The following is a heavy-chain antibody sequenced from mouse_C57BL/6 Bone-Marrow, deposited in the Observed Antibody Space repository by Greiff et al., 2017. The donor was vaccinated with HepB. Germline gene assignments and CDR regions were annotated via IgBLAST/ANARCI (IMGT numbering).Heavy chain of an antibody. D-gene: IGHD2-4*01. V-gene: IGHV5-17*01. CDR1: GFTFSDYG. CDR2: ISSGSSTI. CDR3: ATTMIRRAWFAY. J-gene: IGHJ3*01. Sequence: EVMLVESGGGLVKPGGSLKLSCAASGFTFSDYGMHWVRQAPEKGLEWVAYISSGSSTIYYADTVKGRITLSRDNAKNTLFLQMTILRSEDTAMYYCATTMIRRAWFAYWGQGTLVTVSA.